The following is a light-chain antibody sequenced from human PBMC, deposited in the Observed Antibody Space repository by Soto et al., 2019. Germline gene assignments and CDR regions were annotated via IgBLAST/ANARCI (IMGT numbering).Light chain of an antibody. CDR2: DVS. J-gene: IGLJ1*01. CDR3: SSYTTSNTRQIV. Sequence: QSVLTQPASVSGSPGQSITISCTGTSSDVGGYNYVSWYQHHPGKATKLIIYDVSNRPSGVSIRFSGSKSDNTASLTISGLQPEDEADYHCSSYTTSNTRQIVFGTGTKLTVL. V-gene: IGLV2-14*03. CDR1: SSDVGGYNY.